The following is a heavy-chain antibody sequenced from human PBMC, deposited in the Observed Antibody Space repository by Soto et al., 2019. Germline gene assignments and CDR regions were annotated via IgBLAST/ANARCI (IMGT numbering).Heavy chain of an antibody. CDR1: GFTFSSYA. V-gene: IGHV3-23*01. Sequence: GGSLRLSCAASGFTFSSYAMSWVRQAPGKGLEWVSSISGSGGSTYYADSVKGRFTISRDNSKNTLYLQMNSLRAEDTAVYYCAKSQLLTDDYYYGLDVWGQGTTVTVSS. CDR3: AKSQLLTDDYYYGLDV. CDR2: ISGSGGST. D-gene: IGHD2-2*01. J-gene: IGHJ6*02.